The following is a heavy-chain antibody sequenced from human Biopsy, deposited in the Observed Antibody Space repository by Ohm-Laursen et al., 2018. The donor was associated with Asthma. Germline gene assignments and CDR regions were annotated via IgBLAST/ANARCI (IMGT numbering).Heavy chain of an antibody. V-gene: IGHV3-33*01. CDR1: GFTFSSYG. CDR2: IWYDGSNK. D-gene: IGHD2-2*01. Sequence: SLRLSCAASGFTFSSYGMHWVRQAPGKGLEWVAVIWYDGSNKYYADSVKGRFTISRDNSKNTLYLQMNSLRAEDTAVYYCARGGLGYCSSTSCYQTYYYGMDVWGQGTTVTVSS. CDR3: ARGGLGYCSSTSCYQTYYYGMDV. J-gene: IGHJ6*02.